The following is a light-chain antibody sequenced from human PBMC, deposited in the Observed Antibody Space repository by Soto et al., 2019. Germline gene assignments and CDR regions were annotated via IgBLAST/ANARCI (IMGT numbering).Light chain of an antibody. J-gene: IGLJ1*01. Sequence: QSALTQPASVSGSPGQSITISCAGTSSDVGGYNYVSWYQQHPGKAPKLLIYEVSNRPSGVSNRFSGSKSGNTASLTISGLQAEDEADYYCSSYTSSSTGGYVFGTRTKLTVL. CDR1: SSDVGGYNY. CDR2: EVS. CDR3: SSYTSSSTGGYV. V-gene: IGLV2-14*01.